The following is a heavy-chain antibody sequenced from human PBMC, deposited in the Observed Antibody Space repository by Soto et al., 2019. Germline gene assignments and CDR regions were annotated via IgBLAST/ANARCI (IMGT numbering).Heavy chain of an antibody. CDR3: ARATTVKLDY. CDR2: INHSGST. CDR1: GGSFSGYY. Sequence: QVQLQQWGAGLLKPSETLSLTCAVYGGSFSGYYWSWIRQPPGKGLEWIGEINHSGSTNYNPSLKSRVTISVDTSKNQFSLKLSSVTAADTAVYYCARATTVKLDYWGQGTLVTVSS. D-gene: IGHD4-17*01. V-gene: IGHV4-34*01. J-gene: IGHJ4*02.